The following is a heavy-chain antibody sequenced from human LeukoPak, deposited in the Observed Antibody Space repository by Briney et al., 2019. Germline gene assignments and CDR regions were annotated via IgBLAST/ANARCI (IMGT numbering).Heavy chain of an antibody. V-gene: IGHV3-21*04. D-gene: IGHD6-13*01. Sequence: GGSLRLSCAASGFTFSSYSMNWVRQAPGKGLEWVSSISSSSSYIYYADSVKGRFTISRDNAKNSLYLQMNSLRAEDTALYYCAKDIPGMYSSSWFHAFDIWGQGTMVTVSS. CDR3: AKDIPGMYSSSWFHAFDI. J-gene: IGHJ3*02. CDR2: ISSSSSYI. CDR1: GFTFSSYS.